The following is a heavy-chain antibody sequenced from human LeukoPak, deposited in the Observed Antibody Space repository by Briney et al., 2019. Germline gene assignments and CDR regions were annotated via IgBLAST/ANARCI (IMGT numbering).Heavy chain of an antibody. CDR2: INSGGSNT. CDR3: ARNFDYKFDY. Sequence: PGGSLRLSCAASGFTVSSYCMHWVRQAPGRGLVWVSRINSGGSNTIYADSVKGRFTISRDTAKNTLYLQMNRLRAEATDVYYCARNFDYKFDYWGQGTLVTVSS. D-gene: IGHD4-11*01. CDR1: GFTVSSYC. J-gene: IGHJ4*02. V-gene: IGHV3-74*01.